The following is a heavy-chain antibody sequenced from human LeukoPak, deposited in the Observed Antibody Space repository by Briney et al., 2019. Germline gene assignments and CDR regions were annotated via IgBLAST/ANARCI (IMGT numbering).Heavy chain of an antibody. D-gene: IGHD6-13*01. J-gene: IGHJ6*03. Sequence: PGGSLRPSCAASGFTFSSYSMNWVRQAPGKGLEWVSSISSISSYIYYADSVKGRFTISRDNAKNSLYLQMNSLRAEDTAVYYCARESSSSSWYLYYYYYMDVWGKGTTVTVSS. CDR2: ISSISSYI. CDR3: ARESSSSSWYLYYYYYMDV. V-gene: IGHV3-21*01. CDR1: GFTFSSYS.